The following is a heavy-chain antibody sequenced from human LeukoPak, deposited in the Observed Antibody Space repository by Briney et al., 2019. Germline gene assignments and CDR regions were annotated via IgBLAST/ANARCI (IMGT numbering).Heavy chain of an antibody. V-gene: IGHV4-59*01. CDR3: ARAIRYYSGRYYYYYMDV. CDR1: GGSISSYY. Sequence: PSETLSLTCTVSGGSISSYYWSRIRQPPGKGLEWIGYIYCSGSTNYNPSLKSRVTISVDTSKNQFSLKLSSVTAADTAVYYCARAIRYYSGRYYYYYMDVWGKGTTVTVSS. D-gene: IGHD1-26*01. J-gene: IGHJ6*03. CDR2: IYCSGST.